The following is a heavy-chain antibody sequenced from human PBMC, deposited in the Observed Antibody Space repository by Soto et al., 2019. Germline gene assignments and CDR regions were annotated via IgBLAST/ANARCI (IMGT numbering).Heavy chain of an antibody. CDR1: GYSFTSYW. J-gene: IGHJ6*02. D-gene: IGHD5-18*01. Sequence: GESLKISWKGSGYSFTSYWIGWVRQMPGKGLEWMGIIYPGDSDTRYSPSFQGQVTISADKSISTAYLQWSSLKASDTAMYYCARVDTAMVMIHGSGMDVWGQGTTVTVSS. CDR2: IYPGDSDT. V-gene: IGHV5-51*01. CDR3: ARVDTAMVMIHGSGMDV.